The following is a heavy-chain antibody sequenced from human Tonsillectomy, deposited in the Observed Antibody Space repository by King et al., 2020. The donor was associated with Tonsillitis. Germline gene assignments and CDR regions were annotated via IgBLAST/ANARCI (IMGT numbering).Heavy chain of an antibody. CDR3: ARAYVHCSGGSCLNYFDY. J-gene: IGHJ4*02. Sequence: VQLVESGGGLVQPGGSLRLSCAASGFTFSSYAMSWVRQAPGKGLEWVSTISGSGGSTYYADSVKGRFTISRDNSKNTLYLQMNSLRAEDTAVYYCARAYVHCSGGSCLNYFDYWGQGTLVTVSS. CDR1: GFTFSSYA. V-gene: IGHV3-23*04. D-gene: IGHD2-15*01. CDR2: ISGSGGST.